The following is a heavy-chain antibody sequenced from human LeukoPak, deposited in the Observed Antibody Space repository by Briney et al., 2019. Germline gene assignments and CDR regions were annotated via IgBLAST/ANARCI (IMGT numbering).Heavy chain of an antibody. J-gene: IGHJ3*02. CDR2: IIPIFETP. CDR1: GGTFSSYA. V-gene: IGHV1-69*15. CDR3: ATFEDYYGSGGNAFNI. D-gene: IGHD3-10*01. Sequence: ASVKVSWKASGGTFSSYAITWVRQAPGHGLQWMGSIIPIFETPKYAANFQARVTITADHSTNTAYIQLSSLTSEDTAIYFCATFEDYYGSGGNAFNIWGQGTLVTVSS.